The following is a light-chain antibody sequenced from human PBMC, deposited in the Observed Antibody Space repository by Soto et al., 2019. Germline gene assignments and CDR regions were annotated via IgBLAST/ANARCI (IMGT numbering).Light chain of an antibody. CDR3: QQRSSWPLT. CDR1: QSFRTY. CDR2: NAS. V-gene: IGKV3-11*01. Sequence: EIVLTQSPATLSLSPGERATLSCRASQSFRTYLAWYQQKLGQPPRLLIYNASNRATGIPARFSGSGSGTDFTLTISSLEPEDFAVYYCQQRSSWPLTFGQGTRLEIK. J-gene: IGKJ5*01.